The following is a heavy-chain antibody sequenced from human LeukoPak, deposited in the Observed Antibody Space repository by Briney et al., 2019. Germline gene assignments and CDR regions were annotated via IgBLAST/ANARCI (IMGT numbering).Heavy chain of an antibody. Sequence: ASVKVSCKASGYTFTGYYLNWVRQAPGQGLEWMGWINPNSGGTNYAQKFQGRVSMTRDTSISTAYMELSRLRSDDTAVYYYARAGKLMITMVRGALASRDAFHIWGQGTMVTVSS. CDR2: INPNSGGT. CDR1: GYTFTGYY. CDR3: ARAGKLMITMVRGALASRDAFHI. V-gene: IGHV1-2*02. J-gene: IGHJ3*02. D-gene: IGHD3-10*01.